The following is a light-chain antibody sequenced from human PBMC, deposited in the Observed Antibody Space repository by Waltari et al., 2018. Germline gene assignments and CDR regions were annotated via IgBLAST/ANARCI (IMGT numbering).Light chain of an antibody. CDR3: AAWDDSLPGLFV. CDR2: NNN. J-gene: IGLJ1*01. Sequence: QSVVTQPPSASGTPGQRVTISCSGSSANIGSNPVNWYQQLPGTTPKLLIYNNNKRPSGVPDRFSGSKSGTSASLAISGLQSEDEADYYCAAWDDSLPGLFVFGSGTKVTVL. V-gene: IGLV1-44*01. CDR1: SANIGSNP.